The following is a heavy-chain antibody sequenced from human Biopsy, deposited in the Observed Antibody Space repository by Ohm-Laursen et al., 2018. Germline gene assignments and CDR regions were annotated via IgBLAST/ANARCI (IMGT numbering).Heavy chain of an antibody. CDR3: ARDRYYGSANYFGYYNMDV. V-gene: IGHV3-33*01. CDR2: IWYDGGNK. Sequence: SLRLSCAASGFTFSSYGMHWVRQAPGKGLEWVAVIWYDGGNKYYADSVKGRFTISRDNSKNTLFLQMNNLRAEDTAVYYCARDRYYGSANYFGYYNMDVWGQGTTVTVSS. CDR1: GFTFSSYG. D-gene: IGHD3-10*01. J-gene: IGHJ6*02.